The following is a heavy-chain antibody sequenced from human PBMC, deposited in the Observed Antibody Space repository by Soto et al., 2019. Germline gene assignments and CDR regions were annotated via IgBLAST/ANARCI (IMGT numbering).Heavy chain of an antibody. Sequence: PSETLSLTCTVSGGSISSGGYYWSWIRQHPGMGLEWIGYIYYSGSTYYNPSLKSRVTISVDTSKNQFSLKLSSVTAADTAVYYCARDKVVVPAAMLDYYYYYMDVWGKGTTVTVSS. D-gene: IGHD2-2*01. J-gene: IGHJ6*03. CDR1: GGSISSGGYY. CDR3: ARDKVVVPAAMLDYYYYYMDV. CDR2: IYYSGST. V-gene: IGHV4-31*03.